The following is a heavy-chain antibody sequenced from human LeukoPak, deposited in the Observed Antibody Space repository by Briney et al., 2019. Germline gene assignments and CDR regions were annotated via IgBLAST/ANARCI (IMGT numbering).Heavy chain of an antibody. CDR3: ARLFSYDSSGYYLNWVDP. Sequence: GESLKISCKGSGYSFTSYWIGWVRQMPGKGLEWMGIIYPGDSDTRYSPSFQGQVTISADKSISTAYLQWSSLKASGTAMYYCARLFSYDSSGYYLNWVDPWGQGTLVTVSS. V-gene: IGHV5-51*01. CDR2: IYPGDSDT. D-gene: IGHD3-22*01. CDR1: GYSFTSYW. J-gene: IGHJ5*02.